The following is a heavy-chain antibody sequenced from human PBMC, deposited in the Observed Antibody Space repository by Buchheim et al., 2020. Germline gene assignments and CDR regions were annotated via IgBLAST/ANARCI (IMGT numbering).Heavy chain of an antibody. Sequence: EVQLVQSGGGLVQPGGSLRLSCAASGFTFSDYWMSWVRQAPGKGLEWVANINQDGSEKNYVGSVKGRFTISRDNAEHSRYLQMNSLRAEDTAVYYCVRHQMGVGATWGYWGQGAL. D-gene: IGHD1-26*01. J-gene: IGHJ4*02. CDR2: INQDGSEK. V-gene: IGHV3-7*01. CDR1: GFTFSDYW. CDR3: VRHQMGVGATWGY.